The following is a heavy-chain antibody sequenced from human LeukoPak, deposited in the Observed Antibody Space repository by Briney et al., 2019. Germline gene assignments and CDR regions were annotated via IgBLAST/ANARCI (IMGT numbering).Heavy chain of an antibody. J-gene: IGHJ4*02. V-gene: IGHV1-3*01. CDR2: INAGNGDT. D-gene: IGHD3-22*01. CDR1: GYIFTSHA. CDR3: ARDRADTSGYLLDY. Sequence: ASVKVSCKASGYIFTSHAMHWVRQAPGQRLEWMAWINAGNGDTKYSQKFQGRVTITRDTSATTVYMELSSLRSEDTAVYYCARDRADTSGYLLDYWGQGILVTVSS.